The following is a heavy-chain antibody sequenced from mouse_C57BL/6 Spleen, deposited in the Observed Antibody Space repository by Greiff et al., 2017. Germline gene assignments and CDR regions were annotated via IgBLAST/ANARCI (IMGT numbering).Heavy chain of an antibody. D-gene: IGHD2-2*01. CDR2: IDPETGGT. CDR3: TRYYYGYDGAMDY. J-gene: IGHJ4*01. V-gene: IGHV1-15*01. CDR1: GYTFTDYE. Sequence: QVQLQQSGAELVRPGASVTLSCKASGYTFTDYEMHWVKQTPVHGLEWIGAIDPETGGTAYTQKFKGKAILTADKSSSTAYMELRSLTSEDSAVYYCTRYYYGYDGAMDYWGQGTSVTVSS.